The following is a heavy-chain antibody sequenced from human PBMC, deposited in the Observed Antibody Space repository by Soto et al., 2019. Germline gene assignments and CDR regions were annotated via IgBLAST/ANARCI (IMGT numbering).Heavy chain of an antibody. J-gene: IGHJ5*02. Sequence: SETLSLTYTVSGGSISSYYWSWIRQPPGKGLEWIGYIYYSGSTNYNPSLKSRVTISVDTSKNQFSLKLSSVTAADTAVYYCAREVLWFGEQAWFDPWGQGTLVTVSS. V-gene: IGHV4-59*01. CDR1: GGSISSYY. CDR2: IYYSGST. CDR3: AREVLWFGEQAWFDP. D-gene: IGHD3-10*01.